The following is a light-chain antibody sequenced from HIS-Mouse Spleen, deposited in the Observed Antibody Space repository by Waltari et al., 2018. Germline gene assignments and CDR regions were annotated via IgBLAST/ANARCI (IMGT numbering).Light chain of an antibody. V-gene: IGKV1-33*01. CDR1: QDISNY. J-gene: IGKJ5*01. CDR2: DAS. CDR3: QQYDNLPPVIT. Sequence: DIQMTQSPSSLSASVGDRVTITCQASQDISNYLNWYQQKPGKAPKLLIYDASNLETGVPSRFSGSGSGTDFTFTISSLQPEDIATYYCQQYDNLPPVITFGQGTRLEI.